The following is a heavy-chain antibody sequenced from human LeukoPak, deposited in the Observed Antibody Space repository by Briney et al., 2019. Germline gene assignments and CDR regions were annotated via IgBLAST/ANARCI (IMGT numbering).Heavy chain of an antibody. CDR2: ISWNSGSI. J-gene: IGHJ4*02. CDR1: GFTFDDYA. Sequence: SLRLSCAASGFTFDDYAMHWVRQAPGKGLEWVSGISWNSGSIGYADSVKGRFTISRDNAKNSLYLQMNSLRAEDTALYYCAKGGWPGGYYFDYWGQGTLVTVSS. V-gene: IGHV3-9*01. D-gene: IGHD6-19*01. CDR3: AKGGWPGGYYFDY.